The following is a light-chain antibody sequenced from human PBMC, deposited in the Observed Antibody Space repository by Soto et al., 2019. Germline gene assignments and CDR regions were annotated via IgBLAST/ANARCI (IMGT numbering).Light chain of an antibody. CDR1: QSVSSN. V-gene: IGKV3-15*01. J-gene: IGKJ4*01. CDR2: GAS. CDR3: QQYNNWPPT. Sequence: EIVMTQSPATLSVSPGERATLSFGASQSVSSNLAWYQQKPGQAPRLLIYGASTRATGIPARFSGSGSGTEFTLTISSLQSEDFAVYYCQQYNNWPPTFGGGTKVDIK.